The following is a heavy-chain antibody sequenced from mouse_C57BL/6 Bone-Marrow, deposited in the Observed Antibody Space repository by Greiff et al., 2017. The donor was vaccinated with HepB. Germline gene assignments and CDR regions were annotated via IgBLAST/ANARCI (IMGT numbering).Heavy chain of an antibody. CDR2: ISSGGDYI. D-gene: IGHD2-4*01. J-gene: IGHJ4*01. CDR3: TRDPYDYDGKAMDY. V-gene: IGHV5-9-1*02. CDR1: GFTFSSYA. Sequence: EVQLQESGEGLVKPGGSLKLSCAASGFTFSSYAMSWVRQTPEKRLEWVAYISSGGDYIYYADTVKGRFTISRDNARNTLYLQMSSLKSEDTAMYYCTRDPYDYDGKAMDYWGQGTSVTVSS.